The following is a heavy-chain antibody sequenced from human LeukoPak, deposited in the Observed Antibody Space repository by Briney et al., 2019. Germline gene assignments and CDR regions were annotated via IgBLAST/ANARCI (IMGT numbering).Heavy chain of an antibody. Sequence: PGGSLRLSCAASGFTLSSYWMSWVRQAPGKGLEWVANIKQDGREIYYVDSVKGRFTISRDNAKNSLYLQMNSLRAEDTAVYYCARDMYYYDSSGYYHNPFDYWGQGTLVTVSS. CDR3: ARDMYYYDSSGYYHNPFDY. V-gene: IGHV3-7*01. J-gene: IGHJ4*02. D-gene: IGHD3-22*01. CDR2: IKQDGREI. CDR1: GFTLSSYW.